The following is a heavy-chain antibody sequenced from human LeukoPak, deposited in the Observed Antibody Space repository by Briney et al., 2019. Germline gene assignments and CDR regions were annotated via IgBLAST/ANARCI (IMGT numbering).Heavy chain of an antibody. V-gene: IGHV1-69*04. Sequence: SVKVSCKASGGTFSSYAISWVRQAPGQGLEWTGRIIPILGIANYAQKFQGRVMITADKSTSTAYMELSSLRSEDTAVYYCARVPGSYYNWFDPWGQGTLVTVSS. CDR2: IIPILGIA. CDR3: ARVPGSYYNWFDP. D-gene: IGHD3-10*01. J-gene: IGHJ5*02. CDR1: GGTFSSYA.